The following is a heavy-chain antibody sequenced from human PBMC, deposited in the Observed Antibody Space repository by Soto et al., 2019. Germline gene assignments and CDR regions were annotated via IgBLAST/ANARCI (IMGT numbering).Heavy chain of an antibody. CDR3: ATYYDSSGPTFDY. J-gene: IGHJ4*02. Sequence: SETLSLTCTVSGGSISSGDHYWSWVRQPPGKGLEWIAYIYYSGTTYYNPSLKSRVTMSVDTSKNQFSLNLSSVTAADTAVYYCATYYDSSGPTFDYWGQGTLVTVSS. CDR2: IYYSGTT. V-gene: IGHV4-30-4*01. D-gene: IGHD3-22*01. CDR1: GGSISSGDHY.